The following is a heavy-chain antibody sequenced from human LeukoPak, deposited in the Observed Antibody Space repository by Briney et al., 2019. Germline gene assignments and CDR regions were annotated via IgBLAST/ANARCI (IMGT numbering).Heavy chain of an antibody. Sequence: GGSLRLSCAASGFTFSKYWMLWVRQAPGKGLESVSRINTDGTVTTYADSVKGRFTVSRDNADNTMFLQMNSVRDEGTAVYYCATKQWLAPPPDSWGQGTPVSVSS. J-gene: IGHJ4*02. V-gene: IGHV3-74*01. CDR3: ATKQWLAPPPDS. CDR2: INTDGTVT. CDR1: GFTFSKYW. D-gene: IGHD6-19*01.